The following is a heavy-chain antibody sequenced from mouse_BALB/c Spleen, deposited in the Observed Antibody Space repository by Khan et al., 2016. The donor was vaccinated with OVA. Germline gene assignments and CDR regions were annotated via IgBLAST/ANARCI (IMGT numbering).Heavy chain of an antibody. J-gene: IGHJ3*01. CDR3: ARSGYFAWFAY. Sequence: VQLQQSGAELVRPGALVKLSCKASGFNIKDYYIHWVKQRPEQGLEWIGWIDPENGDTVYDPKFQDKATITSDTSSNTAYLQLRSLTSEDTAVYYCARSGYFAWFAYWGQGTLVTVSA. V-gene: IGHV14-1*02. CDR1: GFNIKDYY. CDR2: IDPENGDT.